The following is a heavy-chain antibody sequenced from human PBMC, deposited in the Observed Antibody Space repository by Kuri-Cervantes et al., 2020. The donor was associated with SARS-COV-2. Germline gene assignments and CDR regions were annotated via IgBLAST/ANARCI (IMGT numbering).Heavy chain of an antibody. CDR2: IRFDGSSK. Sequence: GESLKISCAASGFTFSSYGMHLVRQAPGKGLEWVAFIRFDGSSKYYADSVKGRFTISRDNSKNTLHLQMNSLRPEDTAVYYCARQLPSYYTMDVWGQGTTVTVSS. CDR3: ARQLPSYYTMDV. CDR1: GFTFSSYG. V-gene: IGHV3-30*02. D-gene: IGHD2-2*01. J-gene: IGHJ6*02.